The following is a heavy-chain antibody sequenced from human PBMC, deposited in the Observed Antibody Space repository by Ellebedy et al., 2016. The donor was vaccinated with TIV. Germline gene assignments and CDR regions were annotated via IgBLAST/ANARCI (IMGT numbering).Heavy chain of an antibody. Sequence: SETLSLTCTVSGGSISSSSYYWGWIRQPPGKGLEWIGSIYYSGSTYYNPSLKSRVTISVDTSKNQFSLTLSSVTAADTAVYYCARHSGSGSYYKQTPDYWGQGTLVTVSS. CDR2: IYYSGST. D-gene: IGHD3-10*01. J-gene: IGHJ4*02. CDR1: GGSISSSSYY. V-gene: IGHV4-39*01. CDR3: ARHSGSGSYYKQTPDY.